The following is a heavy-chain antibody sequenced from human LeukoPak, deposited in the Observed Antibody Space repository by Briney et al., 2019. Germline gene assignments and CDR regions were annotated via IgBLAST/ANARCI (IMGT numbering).Heavy chain of an antibody. CDR3: AREGRYCSSTSCYTAFDI. CDR2: ISSSGSTI. J-gene: IGHJ3*02. CDR1: GFTFSDYY. Sequence: GGPLRLSCAASGFTFSDYYMSWIRQAPGKGLEWVSYISSSGSTIYYADSVKGRFTISRDNAKNSLYLQMNSLRAEDTAVYYCAREGRYCSSTSCYTAFDIWGQGTMVTVSS. V-gene: IGHV3-11*01. D-gene: IGHD2-2*02.